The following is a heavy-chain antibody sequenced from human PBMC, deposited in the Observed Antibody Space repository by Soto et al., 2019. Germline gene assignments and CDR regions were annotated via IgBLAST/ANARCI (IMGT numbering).Heavy chain of an antibody. Sequence: GGSLRLSCAASGFTFSSYAMSWVRQAPGKGLEWVSAISGSGGSTYYADSVKGRFTISRDNSKNTLYLQMNSLRAEDTAVYYCAKDWSPGVALLEFDYWGQGTLVTVSS. V-gene: IGHV3-23*01. CDR3: AKDWSPGVALLEFDY. CDR2: ISGSGGST. CDR1: GFTFSSYA. D-gene: IGHD3-3*01. J-gene: IGHJ4*02.